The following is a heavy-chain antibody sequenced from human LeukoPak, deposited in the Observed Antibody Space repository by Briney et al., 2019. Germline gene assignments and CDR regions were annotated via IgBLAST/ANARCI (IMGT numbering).Heavy chain of an antibody. V-gene: IGHV1-69*04. CDR2: IIPILGIA. CDR1: GGTFSSYA. Sequence: SVKVSCKASGGTFSSYAISWVRQAPGQGLEWMGRIIPILGIANYAQQFQGRVTITADKSTSTAYMELSSLRSEDTAVYYCARREAVAGTHDAFDIWGQGTMVTVSS. D-gene: IGHD6-19*01. J-gene: IGHJ3*02. CDR3: ARREAVAGTHDAFDI.